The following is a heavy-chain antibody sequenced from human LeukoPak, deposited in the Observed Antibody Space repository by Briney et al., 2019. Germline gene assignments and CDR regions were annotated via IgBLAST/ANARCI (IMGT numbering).Heavy chain of an antibody. D-gene: IGHD3-22*01. CDR3: ARANYYDTIGYSRGAFDI. CDR1: GYSISSGFY. J-gene: IGHJ3*02. V-gene: IGHV4-38-2*02. CDR2: IFHSGST. Sequence: SETLSLTCSVSGYSISSGFYWGWIRQPPGKGLEWIGSIFHSGSTYYNPFLKSRVTISVGTSKNHFSLKLSSVTAADTALYYCARANYYDTIGYSRGAFDIWGQGTMVTVSS.